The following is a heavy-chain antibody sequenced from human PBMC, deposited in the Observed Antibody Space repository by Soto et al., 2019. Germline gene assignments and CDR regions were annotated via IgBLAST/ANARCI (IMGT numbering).Heavy chain of an antibody. Sequence: GESLKISCAASGFTFSSYAMHWVRQAPGKGLEWVAVISYDGSNKYYADSVKGRFTISRDNSKNTLYLQMNSLRAEDTAVYYCAREKSVGMDVWGQGKSGHRLL. V-gene: IGHV3-30-3*01. D-gene: IGHD4-17*01. CDR3: AREKSVGMDV. CDR2: ISYDGSNK. CDR1: GFTFSSYA. J-gene: IGHJ6*02.